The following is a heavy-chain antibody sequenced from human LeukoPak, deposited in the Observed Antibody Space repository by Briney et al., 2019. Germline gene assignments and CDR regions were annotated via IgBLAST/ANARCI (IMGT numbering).Heavy chain of an antibody. J-gene: IGHJ4*02. CDR2: IYHSGST. CDR1: GGSISSGGYY. CDR3: ARVGFDTAMVYDY. Sequence: PSETLSLTCTVSGGSISSGGYYWSWIRQPPGKGLEWIGYIYHSGSTYYNPSLKSRVTISVDTSKNQFSLKLSSVTAADTAVYYCARVGFDTAMVYDYWGQGTLVTVSS. D-gene: IGHD5-18*01. V-gene: IGHV4-30-2*01.